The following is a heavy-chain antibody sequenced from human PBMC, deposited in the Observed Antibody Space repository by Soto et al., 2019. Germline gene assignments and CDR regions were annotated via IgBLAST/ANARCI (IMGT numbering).Heavy chain of an antibody. Sequence: SSETLSLTCTVSGGSISSGGYYWSWIRQHPGKGLEWIGYIYYSGSTYYNPSLKSRVTISVDTSKNQFSLKLSSVTAADTAVYYCARDQRSVPDGTFIYYAMDFWGQGITVTL. CDR1: GGSISSGGYY. D-gene: IGHD6-13*01. CDR2: IYYSGST. CDR3: ARDQRSVPDGTFIYYAMDF. V-gene: IGHV4-31*03. J-gene: IGHJ6*02.